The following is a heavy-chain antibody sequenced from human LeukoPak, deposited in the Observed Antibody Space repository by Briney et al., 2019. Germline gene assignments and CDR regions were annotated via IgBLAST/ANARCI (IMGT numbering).Heavy chain of an antibody. Sequence: PSETLSLTCSVSGGSISGFYWSWIRQPPGKGLEWIGFIPFSGTTNYNPSLKSRVSFSVDQSKNQFSLRLRSLTAADAAVYYCARVGEILDDYEAKNAFGVWGRGTKVTVSS. V-gene: IGHV4-59*01. CDR3: ARVGEILDDYEAKNAFGV. D-gene: IGHD3-16*01. J-gene: IGHJ3*01. CDR2: IPFSGTT. CDR1: GGSISGFY.